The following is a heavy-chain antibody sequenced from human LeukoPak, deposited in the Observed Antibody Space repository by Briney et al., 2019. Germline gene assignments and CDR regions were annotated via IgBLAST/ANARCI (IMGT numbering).Heavy chain of an antibody. CDR1: GGSISSYY. J-gene: IGHJ4*02. Sequence: SETLSLTCTVSGGSISSYYWSWIRQPPGKGLEWIGYIYYSGSTNYNPSLESRVTISVDTSKNQFSLKLSSVTAADTAVYYCARFSGYSYGFDYWGQGTLVTVSS. CDR2: IYYSGST. V-gene: IGHV4-59*01. D-gene: IGHD5-18*01. CDR3: ARFSGYSYGFDY.